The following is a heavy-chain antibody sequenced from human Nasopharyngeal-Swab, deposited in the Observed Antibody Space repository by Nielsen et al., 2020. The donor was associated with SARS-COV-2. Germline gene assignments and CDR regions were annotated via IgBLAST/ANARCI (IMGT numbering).Heavy chain of an antibody. V-gene: IGHV3-11*01. D-gene: IGHD3-10*01. CDR1: RFTFSDYY. J-gene: IGHJ6*02. Sequence: GGSLRLSCAASRFTFSDYYMSWIRQAPGKGLEWVSYISSSGSAIYYADSVKGRFTISRDNAKNSLYLQMNSLRAEDTAMYYCARDLSGVRGFYYYYGMDVWGQGTTVTVSS. CDR2: ISSSGSAI. CDR3: ARDLSGVRGFYYYYGMDV.